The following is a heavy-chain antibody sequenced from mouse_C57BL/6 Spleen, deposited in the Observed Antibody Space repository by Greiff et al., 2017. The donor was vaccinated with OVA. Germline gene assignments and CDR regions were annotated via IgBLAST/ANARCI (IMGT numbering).Heavy chain of an antibody. D-gene: IGHD4-1*01. J-gene: IGHJ2*01. V-gene: IGHV1-15*01. CDR1: GYTFTDYE. CDR2: IDPETGGT. Sequence: VKLMESGAELVRPGASVTLSCKASGYTFTDYEMHWVKQTPVHGLEWIGAIDPETGGTAYNQKFKGKAILTADKSSSTAYMELRSLTSEDSAVYYCTRRGLTGNDYWGQGTTLTVSS. CDR3: TRRGLTGNDY.